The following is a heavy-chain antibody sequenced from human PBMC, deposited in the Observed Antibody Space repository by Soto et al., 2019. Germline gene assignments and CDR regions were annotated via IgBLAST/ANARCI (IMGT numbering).Heavy chain of an antibody. J-gene: IGHJ4*02. CDR2: IIPILGIA. CDR3: ASSGTGNYCSGGSCYWY. D-gene: IGHD2-15*01. CDR1: GGTFSSYT. V-gene: IGHV1-69*02. Sequence: SVKVSCKASGGTFSSYTISWVRQAPGQRLEWMGRIIPILGIANYAQKFQGRVTITADKSTSTAYMELSSLRSEDTAVYYCASSGTGNYCSGGSCYWYWGQGTLVTVSS.